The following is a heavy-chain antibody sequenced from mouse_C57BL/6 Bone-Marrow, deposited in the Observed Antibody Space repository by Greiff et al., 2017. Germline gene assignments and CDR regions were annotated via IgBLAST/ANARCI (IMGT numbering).Heavy chain of an antibody. V-gene: IGHV1-64*01. CDR3: ARWDGYYWYFDV. J-gene: IGHJ1*03. Sequence: QVQLQQPGAELVKPGASVKLSCKASGYTFTSYWMHWVKQRPGQGLEWIGMIHPNSGSTNYNEKFKSKATLTVDKSSSTAYMQLSSLTSEDSAVYYCARWDGYYWYFDVWGIGTTVTVSS. D-gene: IGHD2-3*01. CDR2: IHPNSGST. CDR1: GYTFTSYW.